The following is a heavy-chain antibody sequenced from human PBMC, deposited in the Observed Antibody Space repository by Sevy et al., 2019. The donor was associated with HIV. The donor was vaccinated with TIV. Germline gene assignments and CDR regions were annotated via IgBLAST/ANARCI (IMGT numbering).Heavy chain of an antibody. Sequence: GGSLRLSCAASGFTFSSYGMHWVRQAPGKGLEWVAVISKDGSNKYYEDSVKGRFTISRDNSKNTLYLQMNSLRAEDTAVSSCANDGGSGSPPHPIDYWGQGTLVTVSS. D-gene: IGHD3-10*01. CDR1: GFTFSSYG. CDR2: ISKDGSNK. V-gene: IGHV3-30*18. J-gene: IGHJ4*02. CDR3: ANDGGSGSPPHPIDY.